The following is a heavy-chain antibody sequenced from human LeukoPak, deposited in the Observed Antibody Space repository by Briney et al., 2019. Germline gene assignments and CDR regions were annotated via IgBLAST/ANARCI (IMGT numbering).Heavy chain of an antibody. V-gene: IGHV4-4*07. CDR2: IYSSGST. CDR3: ARSWSGSVSAADI. CDR1: GDSITSYY. J-gene: IGHJ3*02. Sequence: SETLSLTCTVSGDSITSYYWTWIRQPPGKGLEWIGRIYSSGSTGYNPSLKSRVTMSVDTSKNQFSLKLSSVTAADTAIYYCARSWSGSVSAADIWGQGTMVTVSS. D-gene: IGHD3-3*01.